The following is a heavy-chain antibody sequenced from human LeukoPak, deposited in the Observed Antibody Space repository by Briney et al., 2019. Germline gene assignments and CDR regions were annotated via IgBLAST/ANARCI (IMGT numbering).Heavy chain of an antibody. D-gene: IGHD3-10*01. CDR3: ARTQGGTGGYFDY. V-gene: IGHV3-23*01. Sequence: GGSLRLSCAASGFTFSSYAMSWVRQAPGKGLEWVSAISGSGGSTYYADSVKGRFTISRDNSKNTLYLQMNSLRAEDTAVYYCARTQGGTGGYFDYWGQGTLVTVPS. J-gene: IGHJ4*02. CDR2: ISGSGGST. CDR1: GFTFSSYA.